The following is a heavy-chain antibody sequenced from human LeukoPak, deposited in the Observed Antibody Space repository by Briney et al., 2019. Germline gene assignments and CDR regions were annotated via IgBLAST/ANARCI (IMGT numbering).Heavy chain of an antibody. Sequence: GGSLRLSCTASGFPLSSYSMNWIGQAPGKGLEWISYISASGSAIYYVDSVKGRVTVSRDNARNSLFLQMDSPRAEDTAVYYCVRVKGSYFDYWGPGTLVTVSS. CDR1: GFPLSSYS. J-gene: IGHJ4*02. CDR2: ISASGSAI. D-gene: IGHD2-15*01. CDR3: VRVKGSYFDY. V-gene: IGHV3-48*01.